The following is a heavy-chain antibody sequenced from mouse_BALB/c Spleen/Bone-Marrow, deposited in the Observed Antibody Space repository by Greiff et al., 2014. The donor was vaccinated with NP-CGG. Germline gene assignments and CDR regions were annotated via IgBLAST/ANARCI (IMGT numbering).Heavy chain of an antibody. Sequence: VQLQQSGAELAKPGASVKMSFKTSGYIFVTYWMHWVKQRPGQGLEWIGYINPSTGYTEYNQKFKDKSTLTADKSSNTAFMQLSSLTSADSAVYYCVVWPYYACDYWGQGTSVTVSS. CDR2: INPSTGYT. CDR1: GYIFVTYW. V-gene: IGHV1-7*01. J-gene: IGHJ4*01. CDR3: VVWPYYACDY. D-gene: IGHD2-12*01.